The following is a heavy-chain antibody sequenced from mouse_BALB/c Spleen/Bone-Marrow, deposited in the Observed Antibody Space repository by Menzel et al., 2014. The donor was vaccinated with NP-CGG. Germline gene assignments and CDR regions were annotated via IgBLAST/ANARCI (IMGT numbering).Heavy chain of an antibody. V-gene: IGHV7-3*02. CDR3: ARDENVGIYWYFDV. Sequence: EVKLMESGGGLVQPGGSLRLSCATSGFTFTDYYMSWVRQPPGKALEWLGFIRNKAKGYTTDYSASVKGRFTITRDNSQRILYLQMNTLRAEDSATYYCARDENVGIYWYFDVWGAGTTVIVSS. CDR2: IRNKAKGYTT. J-gene: IGHJ1*01. CDR1: GFTFTDYY.